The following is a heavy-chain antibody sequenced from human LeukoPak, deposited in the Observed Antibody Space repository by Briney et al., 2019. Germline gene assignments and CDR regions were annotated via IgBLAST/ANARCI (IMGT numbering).Heavy chain of an antibody. CDR2: IFYSGST. J-gene: IGHJ3*02. D-gene: IGHD3-22*01. CDR1: GASISLYT. CDR3: TRVDYFDIIGYGGAFDI. Sequence: SETLSLTCSVSGASISLYTWSWIRQAPGKGLEWIGYIFYSGSTNYSPSLMSRVTMSVETSKNHFSLGLSSVTAADPAIYYCTRVDYFDIIGYGGAFDIWGRGTMVAVSS. V-gene: IGHV4-59*01.